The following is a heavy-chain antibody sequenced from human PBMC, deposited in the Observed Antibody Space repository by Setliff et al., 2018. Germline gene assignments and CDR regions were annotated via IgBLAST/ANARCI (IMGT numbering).Heavy chain of an antibody. J-gene: IGHJ4*02. CDR3: ARDWAFPGSLDF. V-gene: IGHV3-33*08. D-gene: IGHD3-10*01. Sequence: GGSLRLSCAASGFIFSNAWMSWVRQAPGKGLEWVAVIWYDGVKKSHADSVKGRFTISRDNAKNSLFLQMNSLKAEDTAMYYCARDWAFPGSLDFWGQGTLVTVSS. CDR1: GFIFSNAW. CDR2: IWYDGVKK.